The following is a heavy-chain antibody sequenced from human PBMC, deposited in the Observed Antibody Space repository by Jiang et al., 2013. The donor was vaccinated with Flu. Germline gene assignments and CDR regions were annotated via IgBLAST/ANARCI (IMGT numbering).Heavy chain of an antibody. Sequence: VKPTQTLTLTCTFSGFSLSTSGVGVGWIRQPPGKALEWLALIYWNDDKRYSPSLKSRLTITKDTSKNQVVLTMTNMDPVDTATYYCAHSRYYDFWSGYLNWGQGTLVTVSS. V-gene: IGHV2-5*01. CDR1: GFSLSTSGVG. CDR2: IYWNDDK. J-gene: IGHJ4*02. D-gene: IGHD3-3*01. CDR3: AHSRYYDFWSGYLN.